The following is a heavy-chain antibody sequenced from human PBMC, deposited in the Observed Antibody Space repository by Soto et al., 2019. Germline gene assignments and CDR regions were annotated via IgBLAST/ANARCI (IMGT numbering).Heavy chain of an antibody. CDR3: ARDLQADY. V-gene: IGHV1-3*01. J-gene: IGHJ4*02. Sequence: QVQLVQSGAEVKKPGASVKVSCKASGYTFTSYAMHWVRQAPGQRLEWMGWINAGNGKTKYSQKFQGRVTITRDTFANTAYMELSSLRSEDTAVYYCARDLQADYWGQGTLVTVSS. CDR1: GYTFTSYA. CDR2: INAGNGKT.